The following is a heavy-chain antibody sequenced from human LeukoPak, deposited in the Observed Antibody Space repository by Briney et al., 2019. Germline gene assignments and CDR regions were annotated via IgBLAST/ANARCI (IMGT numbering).Heavy chain of an antibody. D-gene: IGHD1-14*01. Sequence: GGSLRLSCAASGFTFTNNFMSWVRQVPGKGLEWVANIKQDGSEKTYADSVRGRFTISRDNAKNSLYLQMNSLRAEDTAVYYCAREGLDRGYFDYWGQGSLVTVSS. CDR3: AREGLDRGYFDY. J-gene: IGHJ4*02. CDR2: IKQDGSEK. V-gene: IGHV3-7*01. CDR1: GFTFTNNF.